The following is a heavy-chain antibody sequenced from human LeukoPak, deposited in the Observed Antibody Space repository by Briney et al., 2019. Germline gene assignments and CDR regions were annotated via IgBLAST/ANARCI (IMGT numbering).Heavy chain of an antibody. Sequence: GGTLRLSCAASGFTFSNFAMSWVRQAPGKGLEWVSVISGSGSRTYYADSVKGRFTISRDNSRNTIYLQMTSLRAEDTAVYYCASRGHVGSGTYSPYDYWGQGTLVSVSS. J-gene: IGHJ4*02. D-gene: IGHD3-10*01. CDR3: ASRGHVGSGTYSPYDY. CDR2: ISGSGSRT. V-gene: IGHV3-23*01. CDR1: GFTFSNFA.